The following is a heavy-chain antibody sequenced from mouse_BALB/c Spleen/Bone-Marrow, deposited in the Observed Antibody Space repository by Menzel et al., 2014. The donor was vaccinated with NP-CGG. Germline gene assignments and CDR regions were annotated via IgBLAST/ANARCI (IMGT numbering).Heavy chain of an antibody. CDR1: GYTFTSYN. J-gene: IGHJ2*01. CDR3: TRGGTPYYFDY. V-gene: IGHV1-12*01. CDR2: IYPGNGDT. Sequence: SGAELVKPGASVKMSCKASGYTFTSYNMHWVKQTPGQGLEWIGAIYPGNGDTSYNQKFKGKATLTADKSSSTAYMQLSSLTSEDSAVYYCTRGGTPYYFDYWSQGTTLTISS. D-gene: IGHD2-14*01.